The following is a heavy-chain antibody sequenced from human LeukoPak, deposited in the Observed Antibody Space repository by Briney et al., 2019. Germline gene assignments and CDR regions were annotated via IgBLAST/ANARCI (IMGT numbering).Heavy chain of an antibody. V-gene: IGHV1-69*04. J-gene: IGHJ6*02. D-gene: IGHD2-2*01. CDR3: ARAYIVVVPAANYYYYGMNV. Sequence: GASVKVSCKASGYTFTGYYMHWVRQAPGQGLEWMGRIIPILGIANYAQKFQGRVTITADKSTSTAYMELSSLRSEDTAVYYCARAYIVVVPAANYYYYGMNVWGQGTTVTVSS. CDR2: IIPILGIA. CDR1: GYTFTGYY.